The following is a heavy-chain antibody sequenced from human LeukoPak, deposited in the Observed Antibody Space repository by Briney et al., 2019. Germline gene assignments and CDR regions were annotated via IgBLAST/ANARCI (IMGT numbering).Heavy chain of an antibody. D-gene: IGHD2-21*02. CDR1: GFTFSSYS. Sequence: GGSLRLSCAASGFTFSSYSMNWVRQAPGKGLEWVSYISSSSSTIYYADSVRGRFTISRDNAKNSLFLQMNSLRVEDTAVYYCVRGLKTAYNYFDYWGQGTLVTVSS. CDR2: ISSSSSTI. J-gene: IGHJ4*02. V-gene: IGHV3-48*04. CDR3: VRGLKTAYNYFDY.